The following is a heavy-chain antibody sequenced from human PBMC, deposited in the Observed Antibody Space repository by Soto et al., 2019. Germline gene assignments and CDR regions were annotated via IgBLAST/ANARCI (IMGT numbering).Heavy chain of an antibody. CDR2: ISAATGDT. Sequence: QVHLVQSGAELKKPGASVRVSCKASGYTFDSYGMNWVRQAPGQGLEWMGWISAATGDTNFAQNLKGLLKLTLHTSTTTAPRELRSMTSVDAAVYYCARNEHSDLLPGFITWGKFWAQHDFNFWGQGTLITVSS. V-gene: IGHV1-18*01. D-gene: IGHD3-9*01. CDR3: ARNEHSDLLPGFITWGKFWAQHDFNF. J-gene: IGHJ1*01. CDR1: GYTFDSYG.